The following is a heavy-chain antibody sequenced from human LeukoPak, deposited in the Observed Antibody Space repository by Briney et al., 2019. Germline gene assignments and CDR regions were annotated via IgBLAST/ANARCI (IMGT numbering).Heavy chain of an antibody. D-gene: IGHD5-24*01. J-gene: IGHJ2*01. Sequence: GSLTLSCAAAAFTFSTYWMRCDRPAQGSGLEWVTNIKMEAIESNVVDSAKGRITIARDNARNSLFVQMNRLRVEDAAVYYCASPSAEMTAIYCCYFDVWGRGTLVTVSS. CDR2: IKMEAIES. V-gene: IGHV3-7*03. CDR3: ASPSAEMTAIYCCYFDV. CDR1: AFTFSTYW.